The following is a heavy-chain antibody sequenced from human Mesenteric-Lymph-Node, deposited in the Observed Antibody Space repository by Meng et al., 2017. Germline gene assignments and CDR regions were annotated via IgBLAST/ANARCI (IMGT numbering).Heavy chain of an antibody. V-gene: IGHV4-31*03. Sequence: HVPLVAPGPGLVKPLPTRPLTGTVCGGSVSSGGYYWSWIRQHPGKGLEWIGYIHSSGSTYYNPSLRSRLTISVDTSKNQFSLKLSSVTAADTAVYYCARHEHYFDFWGQGTLVTVSS. CDR2: IHSSGST. CDR1: GGSVSSGGYY. CDR3: ARHEHYFDF. J-gene: IGHJ4*02.